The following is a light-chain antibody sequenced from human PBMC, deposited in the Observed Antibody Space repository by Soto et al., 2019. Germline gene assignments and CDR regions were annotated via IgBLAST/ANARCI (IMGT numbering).Light chain of an antibody. J-gene: IGKJ1*01. Sequence: EIVMTQSPATLSVSPGGRATLSCRASQSIGDTLAWYQQKPGQAPRLLIYGASSRVTGFPARFSGSGSGTDFTLTISSLQSADFAVYYCQQYNNWPWTFGQGNKVEIK. CDR3: QQYNNWPWT. CDR2: GAS. CDR1: QSIGDT. V-gene: IGKV3-15*01.